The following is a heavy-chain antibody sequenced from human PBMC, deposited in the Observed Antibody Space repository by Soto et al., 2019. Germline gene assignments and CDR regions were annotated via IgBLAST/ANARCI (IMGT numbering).Heavy chain of an antibody. D-gene: IGHD1-20*01. Sequence: QLQLQESGPGLVKPAETLSLKCAVSGGSVSSGNYFWGWIRQPPGKGLVWIGNIYYNGDTYYSPSFKLRVNLPVGTAQNQFSLRLTSVTASDSAVYYCASQLIDNWNQGNAFDFWGQGTLVPVSS. CDR1: GGSVSSGNYF. V-gene: IGHV4-39*01. CDR3: ASQLIDNWNQGNAFDF. CDR2: IYYNGDT. J-gene: IGHJ3*01.